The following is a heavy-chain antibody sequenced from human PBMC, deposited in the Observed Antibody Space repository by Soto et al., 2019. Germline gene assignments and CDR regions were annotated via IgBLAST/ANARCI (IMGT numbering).Heavy chain of an antibody. V-gene: IGHV3-48*03. D-gene: IGHD2-15*01. Sequence: EVQLVESGGGLVQPGGSLRLSCAASGFTFSSYEMNWVRQAPGKGLEWVSYISSSGNTIYYADSVKGRFTISRDNAKNSLYLQMNSLRDEDTAVYYCASDLRVAARGFEYWGQGTLVTVSS. CDR3: ASDLRVAARGFEY. CDR2: ISSSGNTI. CDR1: GFTFSSYE. J-gene: IGHJ4*02.